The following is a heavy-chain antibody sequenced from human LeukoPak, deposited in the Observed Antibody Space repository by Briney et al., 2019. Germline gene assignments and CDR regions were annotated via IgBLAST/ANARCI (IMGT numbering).Heavy chain of an antibody. J-gene: IGHJ5*02. D-gene: IGHD3-3*01. CDR3: ARLVDWSGLHWFDP. Sequence: SETPSLTCIVSGVSMSRYYWSWIRQPPGKGLEWIGYIHYSGSTNHNPSLKSRVTISVDTSKSQFSLKLSSVTAADTAVYYCARLVDWSGLHWFDPWGQGTLVTVSA. V-gene: IGHV4-59*08. CDR2: IHYSGST. CDR1: GVSMSRYY.